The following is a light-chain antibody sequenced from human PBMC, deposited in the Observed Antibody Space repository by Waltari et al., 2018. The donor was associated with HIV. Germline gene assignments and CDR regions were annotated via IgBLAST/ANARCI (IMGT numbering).Light chain of an antibody. V-gene: IGLV2-11*01. Sequence: QSALTQPRSVSGSPGQSVTISCTGTSRDVGCYNYVSWYQQHPGKAPKLMIYDASQLPSGVPDRFSASKSGNTASLTISGLQAEDEADYYCCSYGGSYTWVFGGGTKLTVL. CDR1: SRDVGCYNY. J-gene: IGLJ3*02. CDR3: CSYGGSYTWV. CDR2: DAS.